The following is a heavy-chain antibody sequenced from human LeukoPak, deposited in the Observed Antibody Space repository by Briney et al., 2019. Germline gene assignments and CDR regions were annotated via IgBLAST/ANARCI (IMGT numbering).Heavy chain of an antibody. CDR3: ARWGEVYWYFDL. CDR2: IYTSGST. D-gene: IGHD3-16*01. Sequence: SETLSLTCTVSGGSISSYYWSWIRQPPGKGLEWIGRIYTSGSTNYNPSLKSRVTISVDTSKNQFSLRLSSVTAADTAVYYCARWGEVYWYFDLWGRGTLVTVSS. V-gene: IGHV4-4*08. CDR1: GGSISSYY. J-gene: IGHJ2*01.